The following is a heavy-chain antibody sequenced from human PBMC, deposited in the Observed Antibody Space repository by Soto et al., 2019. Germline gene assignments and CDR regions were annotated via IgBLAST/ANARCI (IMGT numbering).Heavy chain of an antibody. CDR1: GFTFSSYW. J-gene: IGHJ4*02. D-gene: IGHD2-21*02. CDR3: VCFQCGRTAVVTAMEDNGY. CDR2: VNSDESST. Sequence: GGSLRLSCAASGFTFSSYWMHWVRQGPGKGLVWVSRVNSDESSTSYADSVKGRFTISRDNAKNTLYLQMSSLRVEDTALYYCVCFQCGRTAVVTAMEDNGYWGQATPVTVSX. V-gene: IGHV3-74*01.